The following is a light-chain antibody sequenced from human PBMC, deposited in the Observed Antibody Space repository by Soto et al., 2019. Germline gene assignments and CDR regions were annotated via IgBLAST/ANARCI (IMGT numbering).Light chain of an antibody. CDR3: QQYNKWPLT. Sequence: EIVVTQSPDTLSVSPWERATLSCRASQSVSIDLAWYQQTPGQAPRLLIYGASTRATGVPPTFSGSASGTEFTLTISSLQSEDFTVYYCQQYNKWPLTFGQGTKVDIK. V-gene: IGKV3-15*01. J-gene: IGKJ1*01. CDR2: GAS. CDR1: QSVSID.